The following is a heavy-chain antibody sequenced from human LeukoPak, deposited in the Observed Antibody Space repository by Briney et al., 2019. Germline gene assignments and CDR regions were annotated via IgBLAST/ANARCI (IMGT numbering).Heavy chain of an antibody. CDR2: IGTAGDT. V-gene: IGHV3-13*01. CDR3: ARFSAAGDAFDI. CDR1: GFTFSSYD. J-gene: IGHJ3*02. D-gene: IGHD6-13*01. Sequence: PGRSLRLSCAASGFTFSSYDMHWVRQATGKGLEWVSAIGTAGDTYYPGSVKGRFTISRENAKNSLYLQMNSLRAGDTAVYYCARFSAAGDAFDIWGQGTMVTVSS.